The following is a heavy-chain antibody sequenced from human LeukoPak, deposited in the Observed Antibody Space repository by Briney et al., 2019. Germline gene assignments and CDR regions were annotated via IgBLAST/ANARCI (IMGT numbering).Heavy chain of an antibody. CDR2: INRSSGYI. J-gene: IGHJ3*02. CDR3: ASEAGSGLYYYDSSAYAQDAFDT. Sequence: GGSLRLSCAASGFTFDGYSMNWVRQAPGKGLEWVSGINRSSGYIGYADSVKGRFTISRDNAKNSLYLQMNSLRAEDTAVYYCASEAGSGLYYYDSSAYAQDAFDTWAQGTMVTASS. V-gene: IGHV3-21*01. D-gene: IGHD3-22*01. CDR1: GFTFDGYS.